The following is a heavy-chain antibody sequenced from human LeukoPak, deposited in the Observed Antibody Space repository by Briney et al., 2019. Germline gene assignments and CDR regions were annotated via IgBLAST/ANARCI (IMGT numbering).Heavy chain of an antibody. J-gene: IGHJ4*02. CDR2: ISSNGDST. CDR3: VKDERSWGCFVY. D-gene: IGHD2-8*02. CDR1: GFTFSSYA. V-gene: IGHV3-64D*09. Sequence: SGGSLRLSCSASGFTFSSYAMHWVRQAPGKGLEYVSAISSNGDSTYYADSVKGRFIISRDYSKNTLYLQMSSLRAEDTAVYYCVKDERSWGCFVYWGQGTLVTVSS.